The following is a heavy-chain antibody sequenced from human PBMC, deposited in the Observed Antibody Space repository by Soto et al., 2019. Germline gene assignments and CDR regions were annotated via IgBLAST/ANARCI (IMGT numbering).Heavy chain of an antibody. CDR3: ARDRCSSTSCLDYYGMDV. D-gene: IGHD2-2*01. CDR1: CGSISSYD. CDR2: IYYSGST. Sequence: SETLCLTWTVACGSISSYDWSWIRQPPGKGLEWIGYIYYSGSTNYNPSLKSRVTISVDTSKNQFSLKLSSVTAADTAVYYCARDRCSSTSCLDYYGMDVWGQGTTVTVSS. V-gene: IGHV4-59*01. J-gene: IGHJ6*02.